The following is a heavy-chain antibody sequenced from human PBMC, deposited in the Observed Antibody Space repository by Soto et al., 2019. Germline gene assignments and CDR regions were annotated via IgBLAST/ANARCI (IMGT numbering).Heavy chain of an antibody. Sequence: QALKISGEGSGERVTSYFSSWERQKTGKGLEWRGRIDPIDSYTNYSPSFQGHVTISADKSISTAYLQWSSLKTEDTAVYYCTTLIVVVTPYYYYGMDVWGQRTTV. CDR3: TTLIVVVTPYYYYGMDV. V-gene: IGHV5-10-1*01. J-gene: IGHJ6*02. CDR2: IDPIDSYT. D-gene: IGHD2-2*01. CDR1: GERVTSYF.